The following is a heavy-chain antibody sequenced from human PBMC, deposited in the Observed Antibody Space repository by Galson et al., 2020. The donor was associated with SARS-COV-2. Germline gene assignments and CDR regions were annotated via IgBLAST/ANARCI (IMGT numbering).Heavy chain of an antibody. CDR2: ISSSSDTI. V-gene: IGHV3-48*02. D-gene: IGHD4-17*01. Sequence: TGGSLRLSCAASGFSFSTYSMNWVRQTPGQGLQWVSYISSSSDTIYYADSVKGRFTISRDNAQNSLYLQMNSLRDEDTAVYYCVRGTYGDSSFDYWGPGTLGTGSP. J-gene: IGHJ4*02. CDR1: GFSFSTYS. CDR3: VRGTYGDSSFDY.